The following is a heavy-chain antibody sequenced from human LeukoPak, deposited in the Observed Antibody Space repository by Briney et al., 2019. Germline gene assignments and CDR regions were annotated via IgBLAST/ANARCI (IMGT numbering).Heavy chain of an antibody. CDR3: ARGGGYSYGYRHYYYYYGMDV. CDR2: INHSGST. D-gene: IGHD5-18*01. CDR1: GGSFSGYY. J-gene: IGHJ6*02. Sequence: PSETLSLTCAVYGGSFSGYYWSWIRQPPGKGLEWIGEINHSGSTNYNPSLKSRVTISVDTSKNQFSLKLSSVTAADTAVYYCARGGGYSYGYRHYYYYYGMDVWGQGTTVTVSS. V-gene: IGHV4-34*01.